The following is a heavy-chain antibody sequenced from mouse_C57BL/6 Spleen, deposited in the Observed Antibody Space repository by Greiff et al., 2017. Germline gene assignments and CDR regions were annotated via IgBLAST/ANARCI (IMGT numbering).Heavy chain of an antibody. D-gene: IGHD2-3*01. CDR1: GYTFTDYN. J-gene: IGHJ4*01. CDR3: ARGSDGYYAYYAMDY. CDR2: INPNNGGT. Sequence: VQLKESGPELVKPGASVKIPCKASGYTFTDYNMDWVKQSHGKSLEWIGDINPNNGGTIYNQKFKGKATLTVDKSSSTAYMELRSLTSEDTAVYYCARGSDGYYAYYAMDYWGQGTSVTVSS. V-gene: IGHV1-18*01.